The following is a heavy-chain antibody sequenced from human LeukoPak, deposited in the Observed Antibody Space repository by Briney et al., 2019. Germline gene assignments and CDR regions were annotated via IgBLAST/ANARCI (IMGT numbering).Heavy chain of an antibody. Sequence: ASVTVSCTASGYTFTSYAMHWVRQAPGQRLEWMGWINAGNGNTKYSQKFQGRVTITRDTSASTAYMELSSLRSEDTAVYYCARDAGVVPLGYWGQGTLVTVSS. J-gene: IGHJ4*02. V-gene: IGHV1-3*01. CDR1: GYTFTSYA. D-gene: IGHD3-3*01. CDR2: INAGNGNT. CDR3: ARDAGVVPLGY.